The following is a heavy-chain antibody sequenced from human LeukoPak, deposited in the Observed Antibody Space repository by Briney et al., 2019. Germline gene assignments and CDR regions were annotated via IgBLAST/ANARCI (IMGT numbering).Heavy chain of an antibody. V-gene: IGHV3-7*01. CDR3: VGSSGWLFDY. D-gene: IGHD6-19*01. Sequence: PGGSLRLSCAGTGFTFSNYWMNWVRQAPGKGLEWVANIKEDGSRINYVDSVEGRFTISRDNAKNSVYLQMDNLRAEDTAVYYCVGSSGWLFDYWGQGILVAVSS. CDR2: IKEDGSRI. CDR1: GFTFSNYW. J-gene: IGHJ4*02.